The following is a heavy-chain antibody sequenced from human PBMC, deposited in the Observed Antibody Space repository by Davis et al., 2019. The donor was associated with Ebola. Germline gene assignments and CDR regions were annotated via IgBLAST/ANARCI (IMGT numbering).Heavy chain of an antibody. J-gene: IGHJ4*02. V-gene: IGHV3-23*01. Sequence: GESLKISCAASGFTFSSYAMSWVRQAPGKGLEWVSGISGSGGTTSYADSVKGRFTISRDNSKNALYLQMNSLRAEDAAVYYCAGGTRSGWHLEYWGQGTLVTVSS. CDR3: AGGTRSGWHLEY. D-gene: IGHD6-19*01. CDR1: GFTFSSYA. CDR2: ISGSGGTT.